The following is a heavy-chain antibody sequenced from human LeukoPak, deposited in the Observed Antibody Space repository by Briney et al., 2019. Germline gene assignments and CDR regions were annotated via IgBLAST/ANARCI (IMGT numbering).Heavy chain of an antibody. CDR3: AKEGDFDY. V-gene: IGHV3-9*01. CDR1: GFTFDDYA. J-gene: IGHJ4*02. Sequence: GRSLRLSCAASGFTFDDYAMHWVRQAPGKGLEWVSGISWNSGSIGYADSVKGRFTISRDNAKNSLYLQMNSLRAEDTALYYCAKEGDFDYWGRGTLVTVSS. CDR2: ISWNSGSI.